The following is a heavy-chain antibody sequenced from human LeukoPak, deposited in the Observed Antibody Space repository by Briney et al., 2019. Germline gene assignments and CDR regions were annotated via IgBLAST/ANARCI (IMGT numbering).Heavy chain of an antibody. CDR1: GFAFSGYE. V-gene: IGHV3-48*03. Sequence: GGSLRLSCAASGFAFSGYEMNWVRQAPEKGLEWISFISSDGDTIYYADSVKGRFTVSWDDAKKSLLLHVTGLRAEDTAVYYCARDSGKYYINWYFDLWGRGTLVTVSS. J-gene: IGHJ2*01. D-gene: IGHD1-26*01. CDR2: ISSDGDTI. CDR3: ARDSGKYYINWYFDL.